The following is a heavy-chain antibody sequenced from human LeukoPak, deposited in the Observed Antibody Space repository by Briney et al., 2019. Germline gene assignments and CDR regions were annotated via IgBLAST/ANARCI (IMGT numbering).Heavy chain of an antibody. D-gene: IGHD2-2*01. J-gene: IGHJ4*02. Sequence: PGGSLTLSCAASGFTFSSYAMSWVRRAPGKGLAWVSAISVSGGSTYYEDSVKGRFTISRDNSKNTLYLQMNSLRAEDTAVYYCANYQNGPRFRGRPRGVCFDYWGQGTLVTVSS. V-gene: IGHV3-23*01. CDR1: GFTFSSYA. CDR2: ISVSGGST. CDR3: ANYQNGPRFRGRPRGVCFDY.